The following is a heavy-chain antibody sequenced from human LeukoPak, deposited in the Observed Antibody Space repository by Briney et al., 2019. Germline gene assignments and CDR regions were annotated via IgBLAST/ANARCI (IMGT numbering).Heavy chain of an antibody. CDR3: TRGPLYGDYRFDY. D-gene: IGHD4-17*01. CDR2: IRSKAYGGTT. J-gene: IGHJ4*02. V-gene: IGHV3-49*04. CDR1: GFTFGDYA. Sequence: GGSLRLSCTASGFTFGDYAMSWVRQAPGKGLEWVGFIRSKAYGGTTEYAASVKGRFTISRDDSKSIAYLQMKSLKTEDTAVYYCTRGPLYGDYRFDYWGQGTLVTVSS.